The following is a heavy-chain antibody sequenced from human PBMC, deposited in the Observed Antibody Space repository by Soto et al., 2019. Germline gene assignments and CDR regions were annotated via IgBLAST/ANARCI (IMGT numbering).Heavy chain of an antibody. J-gene: IGHJ5*02. CDR2: TYYRSKWYN. D-gene: IGHD1-1*01. CDR3: ARDWNGAPRVRHDP. Sequence: SQTLSLTEAISGDSVASNSDAWIWFRQSPSRGLECLGRTYYRSKWYNDYAVSVKSRITISPDTSKNQFSLQLNSVTPEDTAVYYCARDWNGAPRVRHDPWAQGTLV. CDR1: GDSVASNSDA. V-gene: IGHV6-1*01.